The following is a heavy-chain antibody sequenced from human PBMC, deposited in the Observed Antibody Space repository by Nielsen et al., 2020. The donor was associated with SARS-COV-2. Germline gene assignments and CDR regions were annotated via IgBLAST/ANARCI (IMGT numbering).Heavy chain of an antibody. CDR3: VRKGYNYGYPV. Sequence: GGSLRLSCAASGFTFSSYSMNWVRQAPGKGLEWVSYISSSSSTIYYADSVKGRFTISRDNAKNSLYLQMNSLRAEDTAVYYCVRKGYNYGYPVWGPGTTVTVSS. J-gene: IGHJ6*02. CDR2: ISSSSSTI. D-gene: IGHD5-18*01. V-gene: IGHV3-48*01. CDR1: GFTFSSYS.